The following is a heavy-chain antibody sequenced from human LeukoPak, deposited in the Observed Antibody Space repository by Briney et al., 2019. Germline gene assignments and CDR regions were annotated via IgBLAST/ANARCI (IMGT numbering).Heavy chain of an antibody. CDR2: IYSDGTT. D-gene: IGHD3-22*01. Sequence: SETLSLTCSVSGASTTSYYWNWIRQAPGKGLEWIGYIYSDGTTSYSPSLRSRVNISIDTSRNQFSMKLSSVTAADAAVYYCARDTRSSDPSGYYYFDYWGQGALVTVSS. V-gene: IGHV4-59*01. CDR1: GASTTSYY. CDR3: ARDTRSSDPSGYYYFDY. J-gene: IGHJ4*02.